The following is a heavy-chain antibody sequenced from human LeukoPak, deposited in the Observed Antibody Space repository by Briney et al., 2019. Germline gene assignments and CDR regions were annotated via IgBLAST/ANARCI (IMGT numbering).Heavy chain of an antibody. D-gene: IGHD4-11*01. CDR2: ISSNGGST. CDR3: ARAYDYWYFDY. CDR1: GFTFSSYA. J-gene: IGHJ4*02. Sequence: GGSLRLSCAASGFTFSSYAMHWVRQAPGKGLEYVSAISSNGGSTYYANSVKGRFTISRDNSKNTLYLQMGSLRAEDMAVYYCARAYDYWYFDYWGQGTLVTVSS. V-gene: IGHV3-64*01.